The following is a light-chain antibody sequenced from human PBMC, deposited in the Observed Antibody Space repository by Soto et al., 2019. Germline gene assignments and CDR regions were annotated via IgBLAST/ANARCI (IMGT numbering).Light chain of an antibody. CDR1: QGIRKD. CDR2: GAS. V-gene: IGKV1-17*01. CDR3: LQHNSYPIT. J-gene: IGKJ4*01. Sequence: DIQMTQSPSSLSASVGDRVTITCRASQGIRKDLSWYQQRPGKTPKRLIFGASSLQSGVPSRFSGSASGTEFTLTISSLQPEDFATYYCLQHNSYPITFGGGTKVEIK.